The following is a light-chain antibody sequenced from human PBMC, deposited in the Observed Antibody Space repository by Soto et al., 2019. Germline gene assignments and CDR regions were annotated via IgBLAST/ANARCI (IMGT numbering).Light chain of an antibody. CDR2: DVS. V-gene: IGLV2-14*01. Sequence: QSVRTQPATVSVSPAQSIAISCTGTSSDVGGYNYVSWYQQHPGKAPKLMIYDVSNRPSGVSNRFSGSKSGNTASLTISGLQAEDEADYYCSSYTSSSTSYGFGTGTKVTVL. J-gene: IGLJ1*01. CDR3: SSYTSSSTSYG. CDR1: SSDVGGYNY.